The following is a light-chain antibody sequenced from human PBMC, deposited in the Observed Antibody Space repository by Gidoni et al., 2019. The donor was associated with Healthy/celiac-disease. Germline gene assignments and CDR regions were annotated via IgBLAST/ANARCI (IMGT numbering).Light chain of an antibody. V-gene: IGKV1-5*03. J-gene: IGKJ1*01. CDR1: KSISSW. CDR2: KAS. CDR3: QQSWT. Sequence: DIQMTPSPSTLSASVGDRVTIPCRASKSISSWLAWYQQKPGKAPKLLIDKASSLESGVPSRFSGSGSGTEFTLTISSLQPDDFATYYCQQSWTFXQXTKVEIK.